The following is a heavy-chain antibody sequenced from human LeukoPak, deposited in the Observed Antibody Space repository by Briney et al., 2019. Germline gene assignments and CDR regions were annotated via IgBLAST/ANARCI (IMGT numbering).Heavy chain of an antibody. CDR1: GYTFTSYA. CDR2: FDPEDGET. CDR3: AAIGELFPRSWFDP. J-gene: IGHJ5*02. Sequence: ASVKVSCKASGYTFTSYAMHWVRQAPGKGLEWMGGFDPEDGETIYAQKFQGRVTMTEDTSTDTAYMELSSLRSEDTAVYYCAAIGELFPRSWFDPWGQGTLVTVSS. D-gene: IGHD3-10*01. V-gene: IGHV1-24*01.